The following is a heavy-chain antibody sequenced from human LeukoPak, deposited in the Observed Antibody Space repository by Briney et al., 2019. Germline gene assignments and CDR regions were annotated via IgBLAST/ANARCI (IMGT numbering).Heavy chain of an antibody. D-gene: IGHD3-10*01. V-gene: IGHV3-48*03. J-gene: IGHJ4*02. CDR2: ISSSGSTI. CDR1: GFTFSSYW. Sequence: PGGSLRLSCAASGFTFSSYWMNWVRQAPGKGLERVSYISSSGSTIYYADSVKGRFTISRDNAKNSLYLQMNSLRAEDTAVYYCARMGMVRGALYYWGQGTLVTVSS. CDR3: ARMGMVRGALYY.